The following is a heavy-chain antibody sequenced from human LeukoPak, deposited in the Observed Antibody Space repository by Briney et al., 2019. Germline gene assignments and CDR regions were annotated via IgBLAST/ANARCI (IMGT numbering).Heavy chain of an antibody. CDR1: GFTFRNYA. CDR2: IVGNGVST. CDR3: TKWGDYDGSTGYYASDY. V-gene: IGHV3-23*01. Sequence: PGGSLRLSCAASGFTFRNYAMSWVRQAPGKGPEWVSAIVGNGVSTYYADSVQGRFTISRDNSKNTLYLQMNSLGAEDTALYYCTKWGDYDGSTGYYASDYWGQGTLVTVSS. J-gene: IGHJ4*02. D-gene: IGHD3-9*01.